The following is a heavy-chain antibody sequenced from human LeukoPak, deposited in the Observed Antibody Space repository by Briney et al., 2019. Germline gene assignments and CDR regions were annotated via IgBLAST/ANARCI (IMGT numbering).Heavy chain of an antibody. CDR3: ARKAVPASFFDY. J-gene: IGHJ4*02. Sequence: GGSLRLSCAASGFIFSNYWMNWVRQTPGKGLEWVANIKKDGSEKYYVDSVRGRFTISRDNAKNSLYLQMNSLRAEDTAVYYCARKAVPASFFDYWGLGTLLTVSS. CDR1: GFIFSNYW. CDR2: IKKDGSEK. D-gene: IGHD6-19*01. V-gene: IGHV3-7*01.